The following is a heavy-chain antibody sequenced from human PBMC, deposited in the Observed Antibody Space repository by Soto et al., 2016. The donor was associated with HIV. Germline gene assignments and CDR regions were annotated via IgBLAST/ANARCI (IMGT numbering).Heavy chain of an antibody. V-gene: IGHV3-53*02. CDR3: AKGGDIVIVPFIFVS. Sequence: EVQLVETGGGLIQPGGSLRLSCAASGFTVSSNYMSWVRQAPGKGLEWVSGINNRGDNTYYADSVKGRFTISRDNSENNLFLQMNSLRVEDTAVYYCAKGGDIVIVPFIFVSWGQGTVVSVSS. D-gene: IGHD5-12*01. CDR1: GFTVSSNY. J-gene: IGHJ4*02. CDR2: NNRGDNT.